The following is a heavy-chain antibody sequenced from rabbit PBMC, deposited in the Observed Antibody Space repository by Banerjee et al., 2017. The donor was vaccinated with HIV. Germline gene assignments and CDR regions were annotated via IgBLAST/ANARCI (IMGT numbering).Heavy chain of an antibody. J-gene: IGHJ4*01. CDR1: GFSFISAY. V-gene: IGHV1S40*01. D-gene: IGHD7-1*01. CDR3: ARNIYITLFNL. CDR2: IYTGSNRAT. Sequence: LGESGGDLVKPGASLTLTCTASGFSFISAYMCWVRQAPGKGLEWIGCIYTGSNRATYYASWVNDRFTISKTSSTTVTLQMTSLTAADTATYSCARNIYITLFNLWGQGTLVTVS.